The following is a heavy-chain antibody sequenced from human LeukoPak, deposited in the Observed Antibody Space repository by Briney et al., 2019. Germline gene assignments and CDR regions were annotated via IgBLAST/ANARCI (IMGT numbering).Heavy chain of an antibody. Sequence: GGSLRLSCAASGFTFSRYAMHWVRQAPGKGLEWVAFIRYDGSNKYYADSVKGRFTISRDNSKNTLYLQMDSLRAEDTAVYYCAKDPGVVVPAELDYWGQGTLVTVSS. CDR3: AKDPGVVVPAELDY. CDR1: GFTFSRYA. V-gene: IGHV3-30*02. D-gene: IGHD2-2*01. J-gene: IGHJ4*02. CDR2: IRYDGSNK.